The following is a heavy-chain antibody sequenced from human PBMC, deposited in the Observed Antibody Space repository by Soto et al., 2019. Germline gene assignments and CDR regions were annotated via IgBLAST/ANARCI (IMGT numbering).Heavy chain of an antibody. D-gene: IGHD2-21*01. CDR1: GFTFGSSE. J-gene: IGHJ4*02. V-gene: IGHV3-48*03. Sequence: GGSLRLSCAASGFTFGSSEMYWVRQAPGKGLEWISYITSTGSTMYYADSVKGRFIISRDNTKNSLFLQMNSLRAEDTAVYYCARGNSPVDIYWGQGTLVTVSS. CDR3: ARGNSPVDIY. CDR2: ITSTGSTM.